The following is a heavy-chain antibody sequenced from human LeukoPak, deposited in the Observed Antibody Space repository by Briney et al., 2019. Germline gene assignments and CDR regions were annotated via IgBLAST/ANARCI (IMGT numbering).Heavy chain of an antibody. CDR1: GFTLSKYA. J-gene: IGHJ4*02. CDR3: ARERELRFDY. CDR2: IDGSGGRP. V-gene: IGHV3-23*01. D-gene: IGHD1-26*01. Sequence: GGSLRLSCAASGFTLSKYAMNWVRQAPGKGLEWVSGIDGSGGRPPSADSVKGRFTISRDNAKNSLYLQMNSLRAEDTAVYYCARERELRFDYWGQGTLVTVSS.